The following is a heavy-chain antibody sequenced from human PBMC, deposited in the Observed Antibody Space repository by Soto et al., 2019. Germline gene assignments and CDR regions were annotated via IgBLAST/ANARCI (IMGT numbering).Heavy chain of an antibody. CDR3: AKDSPSYTTSPFYFDS. V-gene: IGHV3-48*03. CDR2: ISSSGSTI. Sequence: GGSLRLSCAASGFTFSSYEMNWVRQAPGKGLEWVSYISSSGSTIYYADSVKGRFTISRDNAKNSLYLQMNSLRAEDTAVYYCAKDSPSYTTSPFYFDSWGQGTLVTVSS. D-gene: IGHD2-2*02. CDR1: GFTFSSYE. J-gene: IGHJ4*02.